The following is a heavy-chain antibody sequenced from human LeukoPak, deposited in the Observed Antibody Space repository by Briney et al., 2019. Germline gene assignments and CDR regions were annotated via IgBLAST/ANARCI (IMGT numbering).Heavy chain of an antibody. D-gene: IGHD1-7*01. J-gene: IGHJ5*02. CDR2: ISSSSSYI. CDR1: GFTFSNHG. Sequence: KSGGSLRLSCAASGFTFSNHGMNWVRQAPGKGLEWVSSISSSSSYIYYADSVKGRFTISRDNAKNSLYLQMNSLRAEDTAVYYCPRTGTTLGPANWFDPWGQGTLVTVSS. V-gene: IGHV3-21*01. CDR3: PRTGTTLGPANWFDP.